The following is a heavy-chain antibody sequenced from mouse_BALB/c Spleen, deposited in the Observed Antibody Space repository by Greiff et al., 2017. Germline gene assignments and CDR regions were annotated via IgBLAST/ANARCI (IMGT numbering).Heavy chain of an antibody. V-gene: IGHV1S81*02. D-gene: IGHD2-10*02. CDR1: GYTFTSYY. J-gene: IGHJ2*01. Sequence: VQLQQSGAELVKPGASVKLSCKASGYTFTSYYMSWVKQRPGQGLEWIGEINPSNGGTNFNEKFKSKATLTVDKSSSTAYMQLSSLTSEDSAVYYCTRWYGNYYFDYWGQGTTLTVSS. CDR3: TRWYGNYYFDY. CDR2: INPSNGGT.